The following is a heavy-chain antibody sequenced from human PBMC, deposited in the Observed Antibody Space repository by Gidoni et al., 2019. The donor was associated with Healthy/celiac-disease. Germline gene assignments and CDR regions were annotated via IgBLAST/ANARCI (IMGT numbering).Heavy chain of an antibody. V-gene: IGHV3-30-3*01. D-gene: IGHD6-19*01. CDR1: GFTFSSYA. J-gene: IGHJ6*02. CDR3: ARPVAGSGGGMDV. CDR2: ISYDGSNK. Sequence: QVQLVESGGGVVQPGRSLRLSCAASGFTFSSYAMHWVRQAPGKGLGWVAVISYDGSNKYYADSVKGRFTISRDNSKNTLYLQMNSLRAEDTAVYYCARPVAGSGGGMDVWGQGTTVTVSS.